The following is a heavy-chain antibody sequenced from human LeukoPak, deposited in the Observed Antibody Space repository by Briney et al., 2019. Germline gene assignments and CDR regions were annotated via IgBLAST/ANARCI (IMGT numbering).Heavy chain of an antibody. V-gene: IGHV3-74*01. J-gene: IGHJ4*02. Sequence: GGSLRLSCAASGVSLSTTEINWVRQAPGKGLVWVSRINGDGSDITYADPVKGRFTMSRDNPKNTLYLQMTRLRAEDTAVYYCVRTSEGGYFDYWGQGAVVTVSS. D-gene: IGHD1-14*01. CDR2: INGDGSDI. CDR1: GVSLSTTE. CDR3: VRTSEGGYFDY.